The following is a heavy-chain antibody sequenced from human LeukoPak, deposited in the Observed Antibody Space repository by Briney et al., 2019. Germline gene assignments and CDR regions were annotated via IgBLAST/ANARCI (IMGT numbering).Heavy chain of an antibody. CDR1: GGTFSSYA. J-gene: IGHJ3*02. D-gene: IGHD3-22*01. CDR2: IIPIFGTA. CDR3: ARDSRPYYYDSSGYYGAFDI. V-gene: IGHV1-69*05. Sequence: SVKDSCKASGGTFSSYAISWVRQAPGQGLEWMGGIIPIFGTANYAQKFQGRVTITTDESTSTAYMELSSLRSEDTAVYYCARDSRPYYYDSSGYYGAFDIWGQGTMVTVSS.